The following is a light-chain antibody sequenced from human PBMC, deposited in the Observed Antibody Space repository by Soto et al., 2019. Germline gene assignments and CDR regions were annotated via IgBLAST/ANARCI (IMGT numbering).Light chain of an antibody. V-gene: IGKV1-27*01. J-gene: IGKJ4*01. Sequence: DIQMTQSPSSLSASVGDRVTITCRASQGISNYLAWYQQKPGKVPKLLISAASTLQSVVPSRFSGSGSGKDFTLTISSLQPEDVATYYCQKYNSALALTFGGGTKVEIK. CDR3: QKYNSALALT. CDR1: QGISNY. CDR2: AAS.